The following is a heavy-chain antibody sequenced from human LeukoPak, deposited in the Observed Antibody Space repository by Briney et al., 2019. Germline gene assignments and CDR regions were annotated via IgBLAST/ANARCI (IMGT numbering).Heavy chain of an antibody. V-gene: IGHV5-51*01. J-gene: IGHJ3*02. CDR3: ARRPAVGYYYDSSGYYHDAFDI. CDR2: IYPGDSDT. Sequence: GESLKISCKGSGYSFTSYWIGWVRQMPGKGLEWMGIIYPGDSDTRYSPSFQGQVPISADKSISTAYLQWSSLKASDTAMYYCARRPAVGYYYDSSGYYHDAFDIWGQGTMVTVSS. CDR1: GYSFTSYW. D-gene: IGHD3-22*01.